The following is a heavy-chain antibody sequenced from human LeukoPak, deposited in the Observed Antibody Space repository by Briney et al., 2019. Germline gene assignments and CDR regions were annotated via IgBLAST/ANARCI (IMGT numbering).Heavy chain of an antibody. CDR2: IYHSGST. D-gene: IGHD3-3*01. Sequence: SETLSLTCIVSGDSITSGSFYWGWIRQPPGKGLEWIGSIYHSGSTYYNPSLKSRVTISVDTSKNQFSLKLSSVTAADTAVYYCARVPRPSPFGVGDYWGQGTLVTVSS. CDR1: GDSITSGSFY. CDR3: ARVPRPSPFGVGDY. V-gene: IGHV4-38-2*02. J-gene: IGHJ4*02.